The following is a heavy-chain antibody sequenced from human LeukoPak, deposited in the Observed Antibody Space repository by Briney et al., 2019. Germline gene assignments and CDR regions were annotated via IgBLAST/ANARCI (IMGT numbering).Heavy chain of an antibody. D-gene: IGHD1-14*01. J-gene: IGHJ4*02. V-gene: IGHV3-21*01. CDR3: ATETIGRHYDY. CDR1: GFTFSSCG. Sequence: PGGSQRLSCAASGFTFSSCGFNWVRQAPGKGLEWVSSIGPTGTDRYYADSVRGRFTISRDNAKNSMYLQMDSLRDEDTAVYYCATETIGRHYDYWGQGTLLTVSS. CDR2: IGPTGTDR.